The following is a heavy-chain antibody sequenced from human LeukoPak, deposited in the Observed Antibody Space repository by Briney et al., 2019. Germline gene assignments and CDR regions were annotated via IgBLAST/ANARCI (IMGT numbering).Heavy chain of an antibody. V-gene: IGHV4-39*01. J-gene: IGHJ4*02. CDR2: VFYNGAT. CDR3: ARHAAGRPPYYFDY. D-gene: IGHD6-13*01. Sequence: SETLSLTCIVSGGSISSSIYYWAWVRQPPGKGLEWIGTVFYNGATQYSPSLRSRVTISIDTSTNQFSLKLSSVTAADTAVYYLARHAAGRPPYYFDYWGQGTLGTVSS. CDR1: GGSISSSIYY.